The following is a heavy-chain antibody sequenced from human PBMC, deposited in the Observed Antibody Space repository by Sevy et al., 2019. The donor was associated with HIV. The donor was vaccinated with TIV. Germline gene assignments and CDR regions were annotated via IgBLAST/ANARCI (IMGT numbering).Heavy chain of an antibody. J-gene: IGHJ3*02. CDR2: ISGSGGGT. CDR1: GFTFSSYA. Sequence: GGSLRLSCAAPGFTFSSYAMSWVRQAPGKGLEWVSGISGSGGGTYYADSVKGRFTISRDNSKNTVYVQMNSLRAEDTAVYYCAKGVVAYYYDSSGYYCAFDIWGQGTMVTVSS. D-gene: IGHD3-22*01. V-gene: IGHV3-23*01. CDR3: AKGVVAYYYDSSGYYCAFDI.